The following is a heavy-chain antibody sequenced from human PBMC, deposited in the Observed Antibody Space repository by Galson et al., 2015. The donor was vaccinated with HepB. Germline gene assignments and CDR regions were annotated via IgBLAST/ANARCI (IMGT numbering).Heavy chain of an antibody. D-gene: IGHD3-10*01. J-gene: IGHJ4*02. CDR1: GFTFSSYW. V-gene: IGHV3-7*03. Sequence: SLRLSCAASGFTFSSYWMSWVRQAPGKGLEWVANIKQDGSEKYYVDSVKGRFTISRDNAKNSLYLQMNSLRAEDTAVYYCARIKLLYGSGSYYDYWGQGTLVTVSS. CDR2: IKQDGSEK. CDR3: ARIKLLYGSGSYYDY.